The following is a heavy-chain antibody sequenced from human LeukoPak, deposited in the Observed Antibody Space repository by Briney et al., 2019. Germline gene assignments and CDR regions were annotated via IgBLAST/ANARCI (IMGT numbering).Heavy chain of an antibody. Sequence: ASVKVSCKASGYTFTSYDINWVRQATGQGLEWMGWMNPNSGNTGYAQKFQGRVTMTRNTSISTAYMELSSLRSEDTAVYYCARRAPRLSKGIAVAGTRLAFDYRGQGTLVTVSS. V-gene: IGHV1-8*01. CDR1: GYTFTSYD. J-gene: IGHJ4*02. CDR2: MNPNSGNT. D-gene: IGHD6-19*01. CDR3: ARRAPRLSKGIAVAGTRLAFDY.